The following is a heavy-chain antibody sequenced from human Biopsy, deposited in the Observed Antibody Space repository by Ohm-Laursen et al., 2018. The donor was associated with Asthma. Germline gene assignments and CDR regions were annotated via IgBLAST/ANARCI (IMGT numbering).Heavy chain of an antibody. Sequence: SLRLSCAASGFTFSDYYMSWIRQAPGKGLEWVSYISSSGATIYYADSVRGRFTISRDNAKNSLYLQMNSLRAEDTAVYYCARVMELELLDYWGQGTLVNVSS. J-gene: IGHJ4*02. V-gene: IGHV3-11*01. D-gene: IGHD1-7*01. CDR1: GFTFSDYY. CDR2: ISSSGATI. CDR3: ARVMELELLDY.